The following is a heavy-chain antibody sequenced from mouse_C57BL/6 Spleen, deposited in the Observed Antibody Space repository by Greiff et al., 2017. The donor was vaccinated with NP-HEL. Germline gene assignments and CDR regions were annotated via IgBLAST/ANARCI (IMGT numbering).Heavy chain of an antibody. CDR3: AQGHYRGYARDY. D-gene: IGHD2-14*01. CDR1: GFSLTSYG. Sequence: QVHVKQSGPGLVQPSQSLSITCTVSGFSLTSYGVHWVRQSPGKGLEWLGVLWSGGSTAYNAAFISRLCISKDNSKSQGFFIMNSLQVDDTAIYCCAQGHYRGYARDYWGKGTSDTVAA. CDR2: LWSGGST. V-gene: IGHV2-2*01. J-gene: IGHJ4*01.